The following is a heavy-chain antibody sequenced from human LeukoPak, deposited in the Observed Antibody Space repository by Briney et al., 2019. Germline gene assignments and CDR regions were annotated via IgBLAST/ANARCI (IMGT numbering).Heavy chain of an antibody. CDR2: INHSGST. Sequence: SETLSITCTVSGGSISSYYWSWIRQPPGKGLEWIGEINHSGSTNYNPSLKSRVAISVDTSRNQFSLRLSSVTAADTAVYHCARDFLGETWFDPWGQGTLVTVSS. J-gene: IGHJ5*02. CDR1: GGSISSYY. V-gene: IGHV4-34*01. CDR3: ARDFLGETWFDP.